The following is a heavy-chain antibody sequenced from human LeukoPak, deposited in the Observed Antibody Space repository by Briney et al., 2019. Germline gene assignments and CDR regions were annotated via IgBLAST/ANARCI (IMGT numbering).Heavy chain of an antibody. V-gene: IGHV4-39*01. CDR2: IYYSGST. CDR3: ARHQRVITKKNSGSWFDP. CDR1: GGSISSSSYY. D-gene: IGHD1-14*01. J-gene: IGHJ5*02. Sequence: SETLSLTCTVSGGSISSSSYYWGWIRQPPGKGLEWIGSIYYSGSTYYNPSLKSRVTISVDTYKNQFSLMLSSGTAAHTAVDYCARHQRVITKKNSGSWFDPWGQGTLVTVSS.